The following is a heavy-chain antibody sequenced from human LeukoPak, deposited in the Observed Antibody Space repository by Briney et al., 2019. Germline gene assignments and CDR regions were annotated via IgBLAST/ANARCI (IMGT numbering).Heavy chain of an antibody. CDR1: GGSISSFY. CDR3: ARGAYCSSTSCQVDYFDY. J-gene: IGHJ4*02. Sequence: PSETLSLTCIVSGGSISSFYWSWIRQPPGKGLEWIGFIYYSGITNYNPSLKSRVTISVDTSKNQFSLKLSSVTAADTAVYYCARGAYCSSTSCQVDYFDYWGQGTLVTVSS. CDR2: IYYSGIT. V-gene: IGHV4-59*08. D-gene: IGHD2-2*01.